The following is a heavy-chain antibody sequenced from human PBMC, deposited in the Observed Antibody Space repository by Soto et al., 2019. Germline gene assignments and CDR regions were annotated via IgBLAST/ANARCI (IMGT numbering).Heavy chain of an antibody. V-gene: IGHV3-74*01. Sequence: EVQLVESGGGLVQPGGSLRLSCAASGFTFSSYWMHWVRQAPGKGLVWVSRINSDGSSTNYADSVKGRFTISRDNAKNTLYLQMNSLRVEDTAVYYCARGIRNYYGKDVWGQGTTVTVSS. CDR1: GFTFSSYW. CDR3: ARGIRNYYGKDV. CDR2: INSDGSST. J-gene: IGHJ6*02. D-gene: IGHD5-18*01.